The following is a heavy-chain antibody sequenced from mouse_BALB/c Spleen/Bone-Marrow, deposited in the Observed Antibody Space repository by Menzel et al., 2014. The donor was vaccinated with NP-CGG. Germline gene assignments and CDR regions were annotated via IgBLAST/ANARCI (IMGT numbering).Heavy chain of an antibody. D-gene: IGHD2-4*01. CDR3: AGSPMITESYAMDY. Sequence: DLVKPGASVKLPCKASGYTFTSYWINWIKQRPGQGLEWIGRIAPGSGNTYYNEMFKGKATLTVDTSSSTAYIQLSSLSSEDSPVYFCAGSPMITESYAMDYWGQGTSVTVSS. J-gene: IGHJ4*01. V-gene: IGHV1S41*01. CDR1: GYTFTSYW. CDR2: IAPGSGNT.